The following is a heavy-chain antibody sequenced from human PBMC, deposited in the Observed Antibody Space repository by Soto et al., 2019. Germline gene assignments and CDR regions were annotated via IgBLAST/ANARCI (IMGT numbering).Heavy chain of an antibody. V-gene: IGHV3-53*01. CDR2: ISSGGST. CDR3: ARDLERVCSSTSCYYYYGMDV. J-gene: IGHJ6*02. D-gene: IGHD2-2*01. CDR1: GFTVSSNY. Sequence: PGGSLRLSCAASGFTVSSNYMSWVRQAPGKGLERVSVISSGGSTYYADSVKGRFTISRDNSKNTLYLQMNSLRAEDTAVYYCARDLERVCSSTSCYYYYGMDVWGQGTTVTVSS.